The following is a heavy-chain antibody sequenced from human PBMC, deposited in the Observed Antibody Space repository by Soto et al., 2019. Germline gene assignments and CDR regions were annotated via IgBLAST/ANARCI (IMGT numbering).Heavy chain of an antibody. Sequence: ASVKVSCKASGYTFTSYGISWVLRSRLQGLEWMGWISAYNGNTNYAQKLQGRVTMTTDTSTSTAYMELRSLRSDDTAVYYCARVGSTSFAILPGTDYWGQGTLVTVSS. CDR3: ARVGSTSFAILPGTDY. CDR2: ISAYNGNT. D-gene: IGHD2-2*01. CDR1: GYTFTSYG. J-gene: IGHJ4*02. V-gene: IGHV1-18*01.